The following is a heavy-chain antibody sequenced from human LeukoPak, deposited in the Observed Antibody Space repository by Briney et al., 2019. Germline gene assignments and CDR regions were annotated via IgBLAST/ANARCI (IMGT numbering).Heavy chain of an antibody. D-gene: IGHD6-13*01. CDR3: ARDLGGQLVFDY. CDR2: ISSSSSYI. CDR1: GFTFSSYS. J-gene: IGHJ4*02. Sequence: GGSLRLSCAASGFTFSSYSMNWVRQAPGKGLEWVSSISSSSSYIYCADSVKGRFTISRDNAKNSLYLQMNSLRAEDTAVYYCARDLGGQLVFDYWGQGTLVTVSS. V-gene: IGHV3-21*01.